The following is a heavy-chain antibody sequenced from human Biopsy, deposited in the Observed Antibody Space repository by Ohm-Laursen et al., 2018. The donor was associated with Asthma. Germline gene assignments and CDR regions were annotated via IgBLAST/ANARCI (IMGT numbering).Heavy chain of an antibody. CDR2: IHHSGTS. CDR3: ARASVAASSNWFDP. CDR1: GDSITSGGCC. D-gene: IGHD6-19*01. J-gene: IGHJ5*02. Sequence: TLSLTCPVSGDSITSGGCCWNWIRQHPGKGLEWIGYIHHSGTSYFNPSLKGGVTISVDTSKNQFSLKLSSVTAADTAVYYCARASVAASSNWFDPWGQGTLVTVSS. V-gene: IGHV4-30-4*08.